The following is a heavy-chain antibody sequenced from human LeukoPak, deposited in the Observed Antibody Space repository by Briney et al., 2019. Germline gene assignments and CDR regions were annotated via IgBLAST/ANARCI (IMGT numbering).Heavy chain of an antibody. D-gene: IGHD4-17*01. Sequence: SETLSLTCTVSAGSISSSSYYWGWIRQHPGKGLEWIGSIYYSGSTYYNPSLKSRVTISVDTSKNQFSLKLSSVTAADTAVYYCARVYGDYDIDYWGQGTLVTVSS. CDR1: AGSISSSSYY. V-gene: IGHV4-39*07. CDR3: ARVYGDYDIDY. J-gene: IGHJ4*02. CDR2: IYYSGST.